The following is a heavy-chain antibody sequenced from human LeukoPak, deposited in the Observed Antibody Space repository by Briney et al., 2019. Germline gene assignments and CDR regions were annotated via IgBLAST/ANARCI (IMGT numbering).Heavy chain of an antibody. CDR3: ARVLGVAAAPGYYYYYMDV. D-gene: IGHD6-13*01. Sequence: GASVKVSCKASGYTFTGYYMHWVRQASGQGLEWTGWINPNSGGTNYAQKFQGRVTMTRDTSISTAYMELSRLRSDDTAVYYCARVLGVAAAPGYYYYYMDVWGKGTTVTVSS. CDR2: INPNSGGT. CDR1: GYTFTGYY. J-gene: IGHJ6*03. V-gene: IGHV1-2*02.